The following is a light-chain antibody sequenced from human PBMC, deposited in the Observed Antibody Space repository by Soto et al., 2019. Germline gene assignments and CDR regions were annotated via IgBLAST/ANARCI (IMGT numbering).Light chain of an antibody. J-gene: IGLJ2*01. CDR1: SSDVGSYNY. CDR3: SSYTSSTTLV. Sequence: QSALTQPASVSGSPGQSITISCTGTSSDVGSYNYVSWYQQHPGKAPKVMIYDVNNRPSGVSDRFSGSKSGNTASLTISGLQAEDEAHYYCSSYTSSTTLVFGGGTKLT. CDR2: DVN. V-gene: IGLV2-14*01.